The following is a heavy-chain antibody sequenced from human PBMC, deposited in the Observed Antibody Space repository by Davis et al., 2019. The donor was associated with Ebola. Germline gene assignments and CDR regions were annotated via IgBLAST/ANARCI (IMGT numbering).Heavy chain of an antibody. CDR3: AREWGGSSWNDYYGMDV. CDR2: INPRNGDT. Sequence: ASVKVSCKASGYSFMGYYIYWVRQVPGQGLEWMGWINPRNGDTGYAQKFEGWVTLTRDSSISTVYMELSRLKNDDTAIYYCAREWGGSSWNDYYGMDVWGQGTTVTVSS. CDR1: GYSFMGYY. V-gene: IGHV1-2*04. J-gene: IGHJ6*02. D-gene: IGHD6-13*01.